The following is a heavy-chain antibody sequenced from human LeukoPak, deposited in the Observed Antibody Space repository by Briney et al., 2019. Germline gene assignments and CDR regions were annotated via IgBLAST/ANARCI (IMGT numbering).Heavy chain of an antibody. CDR2: IYYSGST. Sequence: SETLSLTCTVSGGSISSSSYYWGWIRQPPGNGLEWIGSIYYSGSTYYNPSLKSRVTISVDTSKNQFSLKLSSVTAADTAVYYCARSSTDDSSGYITFPFDYWGQGTLVTVSS. CDR1: GGSISSSSYY. V-gene: IGHV4-39*01. CDR3: ARSSTDDSSGYITFPFDY. D-gene: IGHD3-22*01. J-gene: IGHJ4*02.